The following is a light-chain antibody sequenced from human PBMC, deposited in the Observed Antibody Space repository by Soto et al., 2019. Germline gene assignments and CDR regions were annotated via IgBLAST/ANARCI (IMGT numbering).Light chain of an antibody. V-gene: IGKV1-39*01. CDR1: QSISTY. CDR2: AAS. Sequence: DIRLTQSPSSLSASVGDRVTISCRASQSISTYLMWYQQKPGKPPNLLIYAASNLQSGVPSRFSGSGSGTDFTLTISSLQPEDFATYFCQQSYSTPPWTFGQGTKVEIK. CDR3: QQSYSTPPWT. J-gene: IGKJ1*01.